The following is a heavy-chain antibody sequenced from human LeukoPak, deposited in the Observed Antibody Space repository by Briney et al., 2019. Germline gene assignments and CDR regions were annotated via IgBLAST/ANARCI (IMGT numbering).Heavy chain of an antibody. CDR3: AREDQGIAAAGTDY. CDR2: IYYSGST. CDR1: GGSISSSSYY. V-gene: IGHV4-39*02. D-gene: IGHD6-13*01. J-gene: IGHJ4*02. Sequence: PSETLSLTCTVSGGSISSSSYYWGWIRQPPGKGLEWIGSIYYSGSTYYNPSLKSRVTISVDTPKNQFSLKLSSVTAADTAVYYCAREDQGIAAAGTDYWGQGTLVTVSS.